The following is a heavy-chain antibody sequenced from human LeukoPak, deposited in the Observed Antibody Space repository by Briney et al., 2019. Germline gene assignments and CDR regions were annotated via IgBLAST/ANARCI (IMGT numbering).Heavy chain of an antibody. D-gene: IGHD1-26*01. CDR1: GFTFDDYG. V-gene: IGHV3-20*04. Sequence: GGSLRLSCAASGFTFDDYGMSWVRQAPGKGLEWVSGISWNGGSTGYADSVKGRFTISRDNAKNSLYLQMNSLRAEDTALYYCATVADSGSYYTRSYFDYWGQGTPVTVSS. CDR3: ATVADSGSYYTRSYFDY. CDR2: ISWNGGST. J-gene: IGHJ4*02.